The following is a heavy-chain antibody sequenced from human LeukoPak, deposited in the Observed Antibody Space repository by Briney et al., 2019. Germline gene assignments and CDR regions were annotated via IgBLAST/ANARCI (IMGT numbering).Heavy chain of an antibody. CDR1: GFTFTAFW. J-gene: IGHJ3*02. D-gene: IGHD5-18*01. V-gene: IGHV3-74*01. CDR3: ARGGYSHGFDI. CDR2: INNDGSDA. Sequence: GGSLRLSCAASGFTFTAFWMHWVRQAPGKGLMWVSRINNDGSDAIYADSVKGRFTITRDNAQNTLYLQMNSLRDEDTAVYYCARGGYSHGFDIWGQGTMVTVSS.